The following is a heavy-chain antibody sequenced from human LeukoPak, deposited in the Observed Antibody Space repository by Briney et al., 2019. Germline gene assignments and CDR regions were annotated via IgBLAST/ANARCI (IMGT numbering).Heavy chain of an antibody. CDR3: AKTTVTSEEYFYYYMDV. J-gene: IGHJ6*03. Sequence: ASVKVSCKASGGTFSSYAISWVRQAPGQGLEWMGWIITYNGNTYYSQNLQGRVTMTTDTSTSTAYMELRSLRSDDTAVYYCAKTTVTSEEYFYYYMDVWGKGTTVTVSS. D-gene: IGHD4-17*01. V-gene: IGHV1-18*01. CDR2: IITYNGNT. CDR1: GGTFSSYA.